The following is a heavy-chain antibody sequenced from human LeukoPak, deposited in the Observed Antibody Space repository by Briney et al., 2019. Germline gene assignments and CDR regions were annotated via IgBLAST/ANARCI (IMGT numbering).Heavy chain of an antibody. D-gene: IGHD3-10*01. CDR2: INPSGGST. CDR3: AKVSGTGGFDY. Sequence: GASVKVSCKASGYTFTSYYMHWVRQAPGQGLEWMGIINPSGGSTSYAQKFQGRVTMTRDMSTSTVYMELSSLRAEDTAVYYCAKVSGTGGFDYWGQGTLVTVSS. J-gene: IGHJ4*02. CDR1: GYTFTSYY. V-gene: IGHV1-46*01.